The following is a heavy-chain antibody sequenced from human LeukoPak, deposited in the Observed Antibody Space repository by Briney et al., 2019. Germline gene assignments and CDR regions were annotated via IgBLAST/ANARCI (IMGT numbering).Heavy chain of an antibody. CDR3: AKDLSVVLLWFGEPTDAFDI. J-gene: IGHJ3*02. CDR2: ISGSGGST. V-gene: IGHV3-23*01. D-gene: IGHD3-10*01. CDR1: GFTFSSYE. Sequence: GGSLRLSCAASGFTFSSYEMNWVRQAPGKGLEWVSAISGSGGSTYYADSVKGRFTISRDNSKNTLYLQMSSLRAEDTAVYYCAKDLSVVLLWFGEPTDAFDIWGQGTMVTVSS.